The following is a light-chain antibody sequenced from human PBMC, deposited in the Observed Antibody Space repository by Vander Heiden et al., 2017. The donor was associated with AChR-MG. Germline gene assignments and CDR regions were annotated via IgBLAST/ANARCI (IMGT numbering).Light chain of an antibody. J-gene: IGKJ2*01. V-gene: IGKV3-15*01. Sequence: EIVMTQSPATLSVSPGERATLSCRASQSVNTKLAWYQQKSGQAPRLLISGASTRATGIPARFSGSGSGTEFTLTISSLQSEDIAVYYCQQYDDWPPVYTFGQGTKLEIK. CDR3: QQYDDWPPVYT. CDR1: QSVNTK. CDR2: GAS.